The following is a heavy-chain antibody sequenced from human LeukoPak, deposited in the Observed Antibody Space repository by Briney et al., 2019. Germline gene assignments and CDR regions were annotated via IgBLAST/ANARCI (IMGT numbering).Heavy chain of an antibody. J-gene: IGHJ4*02. V-gene: IGHV3-23*01. CDR3: AKAGSRIQLWPSFDY. CDR2: ISGSGDST. Sequence: GGSLRLSCAASGFTFSSYAMSWVRQAPGKGLEWVSAISGSGDSTYYADSVKGRFTISRDNSKNTLYLQMNSLRAEDTAVYYCAKAGSRIQLWPSFDYWGQGTLVTVSS. D-gene: IGHD5-18*01. CDR1: GFTFSSYA.